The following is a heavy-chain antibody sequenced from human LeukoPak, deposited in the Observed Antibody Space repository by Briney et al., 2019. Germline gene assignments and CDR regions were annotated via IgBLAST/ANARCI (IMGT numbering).Heavy chain of an antibody. V-gene: IGHV3-48*03. CDR2: ISSSGSTI. J-gene: IGHJ6*03. Sequence: GGSLRLSCAASGFTFSSYEMNWVRQAPGKGLEWVSYISSSGSTIYYADSVKGRFTISRDNTQNSLFLQMDSLRVEDTAVYYCARDYASEYMDVWGKGTTVTVSS. D-gene: IGHD3-16*01. CDR3: ARDYASEYMDV. CDR1: GFTFSSYE.